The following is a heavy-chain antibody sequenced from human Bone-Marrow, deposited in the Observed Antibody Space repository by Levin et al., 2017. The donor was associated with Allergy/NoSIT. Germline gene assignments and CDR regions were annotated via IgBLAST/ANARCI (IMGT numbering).Heavy chain of an antibody. Sequence: LGESLKISCKGSGYSFTSYWIGWVRQMPGKGLEWMGIIYPGDSDTRYSPSFQGQVTISADKSISTAYLQWSSLKASDTAMYYCASSMVRGVWNFDYWGQGTLVTVSS. J-gene: IGHJ4*02. CDR2: IYPGDSDT. D-gene: IGHD3-10*01. V-gene: IGHV5-51*01. CDR3: ASSMVRGVWNFDY. CDR1: GYSFTSYW.